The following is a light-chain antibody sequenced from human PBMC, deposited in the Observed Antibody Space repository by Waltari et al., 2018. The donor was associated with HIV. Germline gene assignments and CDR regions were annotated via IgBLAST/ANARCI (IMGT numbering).Light chain of an antibody. J-gene: IGLJ3*02. CDR2: SNN. V-gene: IGLV1-44*01. CDR1: SSNIGSNT. CDR3: AAWDDSLNGPV. Sequence: QSVLTQPPSASGTPGQRVTISCSGSSSNIGSNTVNWYQQLPGTAPKLLIYSNNQRPSGVPDRFSGSKSGTSASLAISGLQSEDEADYYGAAWDDSLNGPVFGGGTNLTVL.